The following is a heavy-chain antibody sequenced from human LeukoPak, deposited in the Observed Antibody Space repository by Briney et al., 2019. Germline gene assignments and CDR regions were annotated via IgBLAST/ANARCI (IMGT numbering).Heavy chain of an antibody. CDR1: GFTFNNYW. CDR2: IKQDGSEK. D-gene: IGHD3-10*02. V-gene: IGHV3-7*01. CDR3: AELGITMIGGV. Sequence: GGSLRLSCVASGFTFNNYWMSWVRQAPGTGPEWVANIKQDGSEKYYVDSVKGRFTISRDNAKNSLYLQMSGLRAEDTAVYYCAELGITMIGGVWGKGTTVTISS. J-gene: IGHJ6*04.